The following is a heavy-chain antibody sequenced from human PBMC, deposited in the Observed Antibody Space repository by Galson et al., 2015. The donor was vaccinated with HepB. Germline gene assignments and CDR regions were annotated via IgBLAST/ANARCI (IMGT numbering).Heavy chain of an antibody. CDR3: AKDGTDLYDNSDFSHYLYS. D-gene: IGHD3/OR15-3a*01. Sequence: SLRLSCAGSGLSFNGYRLNWVRQAPGKGLEWVAVVSFDGRNTYYGDSLKARFTISRDNSKNTVYLEMNSLRPEDTAVYYCAKDGTDLYDNSDFSHYLYSWGQGTLVTVSS. J-gene: IGHJ4*02. V-gene: IGHV3-30*18. CDR1: GLSFNGYR. CDR2: VSFDGRNT.